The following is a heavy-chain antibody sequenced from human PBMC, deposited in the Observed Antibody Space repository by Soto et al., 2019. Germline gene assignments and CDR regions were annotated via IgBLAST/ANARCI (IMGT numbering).Heavy chain of an antibody. V-gene: IGHV3-23*01. Sequence: GGSLRLSCAASGFTFSSYAMSWVRQAPGKGLEWVSAISGSGGSTYYADSVKGRFTISRDNSKNTLYLQMNSLRAEDTAVYYCAKGALGYCSGGSCKPGRTYYYYYYMDVWGKGTTVTVSS. CDR1: GFTFSSYA. CDR3: AKGALGYCSGGSCKPGRTYYYYYYMDV. D-gene: IGHD2-15*01. CDR2: ISGSGGST. J-gene: IGHJ6*03.